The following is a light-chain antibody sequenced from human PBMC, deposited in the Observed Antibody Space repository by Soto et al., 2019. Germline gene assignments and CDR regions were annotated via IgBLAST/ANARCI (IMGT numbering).Light chain of an antibody. Sequence: EIVLTQSPATLSLSPGEIATLSFMANQSVSSYLAWYQQKPGQAPRLLIYDASNRATGIPARFSGSGSGTDFTLTISSLEPEDFAVYYCQQRSNWPPWTFGQGTRVDI. J-gene: IGKJ1*01. V-gene: IGKV3-11*01. CDR3: QQRSNWPPWT. CDR1: QSVSSY. CDR2: DAS.